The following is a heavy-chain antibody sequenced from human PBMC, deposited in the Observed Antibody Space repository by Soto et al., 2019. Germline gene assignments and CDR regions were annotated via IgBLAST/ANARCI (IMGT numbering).Heavy chain of an antibody. J-gene: IGHJ4*02. CDR1: GGSVSSGNYH. Sequence: PSETLSLTCSVSGGSVSSGNYHWSWIRQPPGRGLEWIGYIYNSGSTNYNPSLKSRLTMSVDTSKNQFSLKLSSMTAADTAVYYCAREDTVNIFDYWGQGTLVTVSS. CDR3: AREDTVNIFDY. D-gene: IGHD4-4*01. V-gene: IGHV4-61*01. CDR2: IYNSGST.